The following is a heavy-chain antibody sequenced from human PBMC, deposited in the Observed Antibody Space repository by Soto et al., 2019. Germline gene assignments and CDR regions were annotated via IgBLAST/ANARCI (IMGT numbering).Heavy chain of an antibody. J-gene: IGHJ6*02. Sequence: SETLSLTCAVYGGSFSGYYWSWIRQPPGKGLEWIGEINHSGSTNYNPSLKSRVTISVDTSKNQFSLKLSSVTAADTAVYYCARGRRAGYSYGRAGPLDYYGMDVWGQGTTVTVSS. CDR1: GGSFSGYY. D-gene: IGHD5-18*01. CDR3: ARGRRAGYSYGRAGPLDYYGMDV. CDR2: INHSGST. V-gene: IGHV4-34*01.